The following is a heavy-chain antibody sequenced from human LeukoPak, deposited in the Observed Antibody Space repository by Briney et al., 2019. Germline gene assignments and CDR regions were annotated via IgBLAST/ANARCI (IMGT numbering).Heavy chain of an antibody. CDR3: ARDRGYYGTDP. J-gene: IGHJ5*02. CDR2: ISYDGSNK. Sequence: GRSLRLSCAASGFTFSSYAMHWVRQAPGKGLEWVAVISYDGSNKYYADSVKGRFTISRDNSKNTLYLQMNSLRAEDTAVYYCARDRGYYGTDPWGQGTLVTVSS. D-gene: IGHD3-10*01. CDR1: GFTFSSYA. V-gene: IGHV3-30-3*01.